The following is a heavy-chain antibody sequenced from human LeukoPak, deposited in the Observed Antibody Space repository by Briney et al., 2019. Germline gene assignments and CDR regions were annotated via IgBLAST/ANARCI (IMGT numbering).Heavy chain of an antibody. D-gene: IGHD2-2*01. CDR1: GGSFSSGDYY. Sequence: SETLSLTCTVSGGSFSSGDYYWSWIRQPPGKGLEWIGYIYYSGSTYYNPSLKSRVTISVDTSKNQFSLKLSSVTAADTAVYYSARGALYCSSTSCRAFDPWGQGTLVTVSS. CDR2: IYYSGST. CDR3: ARGALYCSSTSCRAFDP. V-gene: IGHV4-30-4*01. J-gene: IGHJ5*02.